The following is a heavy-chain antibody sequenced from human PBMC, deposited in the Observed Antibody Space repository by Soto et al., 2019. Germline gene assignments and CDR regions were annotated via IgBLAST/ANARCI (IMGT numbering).Heavy chain of an antibody. CDR2: INHSGST. Sequence: LETLSLTCAVYGGSFSGYYWSWIRQPPGKGLEWIGEINHSGSTNYNPSLKSRVTISVDTSKNQFSLKLSSVTAADTAVYYCAREGGQYAASGREYYFDYWGQGTLVTVSS. CDR1: GGSFSGYY. CDR3: AREGGQYAASGREYYFDY. J-gene: IGHJ4*02. V-gene: IGHV4-34*01. D-gene: IGHD5-12*01.